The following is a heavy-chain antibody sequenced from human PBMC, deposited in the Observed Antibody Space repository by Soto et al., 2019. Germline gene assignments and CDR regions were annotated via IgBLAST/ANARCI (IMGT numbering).Heavy chain of an antibody. V-gene: IGHV3-23*01. D-gene: IGHD5-12*01. Sequence: EVQLLESGGGLVQPGGSLRLSCEVSGFTFSNYAMNWVRQAPGKGLEWVSSISGSCAGTYYADSVKGRFTISRDNAKNTLYLQMNSLRAEDTAVYYCAKDGHSGYDYFDYWGQGTLVTVSS. J-gene: IGHJ4*02. CDR2: ISGSCAGT. CDR3: AKDGHSGYDYFDY. CDR1: GFTFSNYA.